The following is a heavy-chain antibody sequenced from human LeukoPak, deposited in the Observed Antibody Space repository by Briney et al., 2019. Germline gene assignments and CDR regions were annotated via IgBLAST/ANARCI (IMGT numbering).Heavy chain of an antibody. Sequence: PGGSLRLSCAASRFTFSSYSMNWVRQAPGKGLEWVSSISSSSSYIYYADSVKGRFTISRDNAKNSLYLQMNSLRAEDTAVYYCAKDGGKLGGDFPYKGGWFDPWGQGTLVTVSS. CDR2: ISSSSSYI. CDR1: RFTFSSYS. D-gene: IGHD4-17*01. J-gene: IGHJ5*02. V-gene: IGHV3-21*01. CDR3: AKDGGKLGGDFPYKGGWFDP.